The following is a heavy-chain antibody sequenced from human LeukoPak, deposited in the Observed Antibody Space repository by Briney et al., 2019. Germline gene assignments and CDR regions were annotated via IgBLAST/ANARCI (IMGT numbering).Heavy chain of an antibody. CDR1: GGSISSYY. J-gene: IGHJ5*02. Sequence: KPSETLSLTCTVSGGSISSYYWSWIRQPPGKGLEWIGYIYYSGSTNYNPSLKSRVTISADTSKNQFSLKLSSVTAADTAVYYCASTYSSSWYNWFDPWGQGTLVTVSS. V-gene: IGHV4-59*01. CDR3: ASTYSSSWYNWFDP. CDR2: IYYSGST. D-gene: IGHD6-13*01.